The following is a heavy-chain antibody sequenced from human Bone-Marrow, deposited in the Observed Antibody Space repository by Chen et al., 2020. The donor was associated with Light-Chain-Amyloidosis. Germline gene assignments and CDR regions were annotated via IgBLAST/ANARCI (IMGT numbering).Heavy chain of an antibody. CDR1: GFAFSSYA. V-gene: IGHV3-23*01. D-gene: IGHD3-9*01. J-gene: IGHJ3*02. CDR3: AKDISYDDILPGYPADAFDI. Sequence: GSLRLYCEASGFAFSSYAMSWVRQAPGKGLEWVSTISGSGGSRYYGDSVKGRLTISRDNSKNALFLQMNSLRAEDTAVYYCAKDISYDDILPGYPADAFDIWGQGTMVTVSS. CDR2: ISGSGGSR.